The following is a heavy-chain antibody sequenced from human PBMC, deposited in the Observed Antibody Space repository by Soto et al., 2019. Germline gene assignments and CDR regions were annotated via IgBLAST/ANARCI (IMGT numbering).Heavy chain of an antibody. CDR3: ARVVYTVTTINWFDP. D-gene: IGHD4-17*01. CDR2: IYYSGST. V-gene: IGHV4-30-4*01. Sequence: PSETLSLTCTVSGGSISSGDYYWSWIRQPPGKGLEWIGYIYYSGSTYYNPSLKSRVTISVDTSKNQFSLKLSSVTAADTAVYYCARVVYTVTTINWFDPWGQGTLVTVSS. J-gene: IGHJ5*02. CDR1: GGSISSGDYY.